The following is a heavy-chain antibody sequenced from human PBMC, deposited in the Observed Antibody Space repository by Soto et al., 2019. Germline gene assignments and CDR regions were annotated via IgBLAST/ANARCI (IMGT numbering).Heavy chain of an antibody. CDR1: GGTFSTYA. J-gene: IGHJ4*02. D-gene: IGHD3-22*01. CDR2: LIPIFGSA. V-gene: IGHV1-69*06. Sequence: GASVKVSCKTSGGTFSTYAVTWVRQAPGQGLEWMGGLIPIFGSATYAQKFQGRVTITADKSTNIAFMELSSLRSEDTAVYYCATGFYYESSGFRNWGQGTLVTVSS. CDR3: ATGFYYESSGFRN.